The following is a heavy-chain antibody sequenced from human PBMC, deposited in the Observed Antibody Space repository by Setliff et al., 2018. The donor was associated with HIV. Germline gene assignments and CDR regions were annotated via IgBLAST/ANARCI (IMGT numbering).Heavy chain of an antibody. J-gene: IGHJ5*02. Sequence: SETLSLTCTVSGGSISSSSYYWGWIRQPPGKGLEWIGTVYYSGSTYYNQSLKSRVTISVDTSENQFSLKLSSVTAADTAVYYCARIGSGWSVGWFDPWGQGTLVTVSS. D-gene: IGHD6-13*01. V-gene: IGHV4-39*07. CDR2: VYYSGST. CDR1: GGSISSSSYY. CDR3: ARIGSGWSVGWFDP.